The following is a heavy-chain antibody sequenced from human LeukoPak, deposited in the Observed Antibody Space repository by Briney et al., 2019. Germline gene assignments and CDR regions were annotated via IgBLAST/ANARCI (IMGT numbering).Heavy chain of an antibody. V-gene: IGHV3-30-3*01. CDR2: ISYDGSNK. D-gene: IGHD6-13*01. CDR1: GFTFSSYA. CDR3: ARAQSSSSWSLYY. Sequence: PGGSLRLSCAASGFTFSSYAMHWVRQAPGKGLEWVAVISYDGSNKYYADSVKGRFTISRDNSKNTLYLQMNSLRAEDTAVYYCARAQSSSSWSLYYWGQGTLVTVS. J-gene: IGHJ4*02.